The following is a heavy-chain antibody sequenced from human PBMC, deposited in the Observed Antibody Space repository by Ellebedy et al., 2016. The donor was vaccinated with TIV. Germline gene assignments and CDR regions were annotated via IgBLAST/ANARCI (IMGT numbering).Heavy chain of an antibody. CDR1: GFTFTIYA. D-gene: IGHD1-26*01. CDR3: VKGWELLAFDI. Sequence: GESLKISCSASGFTFTIYAMHWVRQVPGKGLEYVSAITGDGGSTYYADSVKVRFTISRDNSKSTLYLQMSSLRAEDTAVYYCVKGWELLAFDIWGQGTMVTVSS. CDR2: ITGDGGST. V-gene: IGHV3-64D*06. J-gene: IGHJ3*02.